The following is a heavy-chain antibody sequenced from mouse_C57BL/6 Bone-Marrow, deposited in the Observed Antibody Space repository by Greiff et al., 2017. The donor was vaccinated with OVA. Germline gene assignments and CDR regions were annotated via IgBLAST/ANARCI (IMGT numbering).Heavy chain of an antibody. CDR3: AREVGNYAAWFAY. V-gene: IGHV5-4*01. CDR1: GFTFSSYA. D-gene: IGHD2-1*01. Sequence: EVKVVESGGGLVKPGGSLKLSCAASGFTFSSYAMSWVRQTPEKRLEWVATISDGGSYTYYPDNVKGRFTISRDNAKNNLYLQMSHLKSEDTAMYYCAREVGNYAAWFAYWGQGTLVTVSA. CDR2: ISDGGSYT. J-gene: IGHJ3*01.